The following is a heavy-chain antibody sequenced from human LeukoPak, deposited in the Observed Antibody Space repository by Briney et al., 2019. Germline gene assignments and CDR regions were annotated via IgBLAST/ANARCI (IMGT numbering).Heavy chain of an antibody. CDR1: GSSFTSYW. Sequence: GESLRISCKGSGSSFTSYWISWVRQMPGKGLEWMGRIDPSDSYTNYSPSFQGHVTISADKSISTAYLQWSSLKASDTAMYYCARATLIAAAGQYNWFDRWGQGTLVTVSS. D-gene: IGHD6-13*01. V-gene: IGHV5-10-1*01. J-gene: IGHJ5*02. CDR3: ARATLIAAAGQYNWFDR. CDR2: IDPSDSYT.